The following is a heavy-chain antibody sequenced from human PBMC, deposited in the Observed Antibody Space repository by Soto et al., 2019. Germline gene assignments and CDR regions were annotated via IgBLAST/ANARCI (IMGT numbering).Heavy chain of an antibody. CDR3: ARAEPSIAAADY. CDR2: INAGNGNT. CDR1: GYTFTSYA. J-gene: IGHJ4*02. D-gene: IGHD6-13*01. V-gene: IGHV1-3*01. Sequence: QVPLVQSGAEVKKPGASVKVSCKASGYTFTSYAMHWVRQAPGQRLEWMGWINAGNGNTKYSQKFQGRVTITRDTSASTAYMELSSLRSEDTAVYYCARAEPSIAAADYWGQGTLVTVSS.